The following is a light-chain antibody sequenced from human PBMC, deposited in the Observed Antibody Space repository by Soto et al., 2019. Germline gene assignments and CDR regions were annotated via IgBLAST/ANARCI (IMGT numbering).Light chain of an antibody. Sequence: DIQLTQSPSFLSASVGDRVTITCRASQGISSYLAWYQQKPGKAPKLLIYAASTLQSGVPLRFSGSGSGTSLTLTTSSLQTEDFEVYYCQHYNNWPQFGQGTKVDIK. V-gene: IGKV1-9*01. CDR1: QGISSY. CDR2: AAS. CDR3: QHYNNWPQ. J-gene: IGKJ1*01.